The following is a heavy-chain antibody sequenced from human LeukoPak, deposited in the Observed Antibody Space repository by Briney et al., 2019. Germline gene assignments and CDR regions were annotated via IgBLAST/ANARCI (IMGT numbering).Heavy chain of an antibody. V-gene: IGHV5-51*01. CDR3: ARHTRVHYYGSGSPENNWFDP. CDR2: IYPGDSDT. Sequence: GESLKISCKGSGYSFTNYWIGWVRQMPGKGLEWMGIIYPGDSDTRYSPSFQGQVTISADKSISTAYLQWSSLKASDTAMYYCARHTRVHYYGSGSPENNWFDPWGQGTLVTVSS. D-gene: IGHD3-10*01. J-gene: IGHJ5*02. CDR1: GYSFTNYW.